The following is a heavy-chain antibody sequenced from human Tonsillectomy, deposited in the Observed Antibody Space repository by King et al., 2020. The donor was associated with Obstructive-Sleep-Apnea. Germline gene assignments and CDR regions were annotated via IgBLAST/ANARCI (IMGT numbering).Heavy chain of an antibody. V-gene: IGHV3-30-3*01. CDR1: GFTFSSYA. Sequence: VQLVESGGGVVQPGRSLRLSCAASGFTFSSYAMHWVRQAPGKGLEWVAVISYDGSNKYYADSVKGRFTISRDNSKNTLYLQMNSLRAEDTAVYYCARDRAGAGPGGGNWFDPWGQGTLVTVSS. J-gene: IGHJ5*02. CDR2: ISYDGSNK. CDR3: ARDRAGAGPGGGNWFDP. D-gene: IGHD6-13*01.